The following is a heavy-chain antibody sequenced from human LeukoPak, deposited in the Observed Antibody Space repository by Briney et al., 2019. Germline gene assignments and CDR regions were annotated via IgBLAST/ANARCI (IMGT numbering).Heavy chain of an antibody. V-gene: IGHV4-38-2*01. CDR2: IYPSGNT. Sequence: SETVSLTCAVSGYSISSGYYWDWVRQPPGKGLEWIGSIYPSGNTYYNPSLKSRVTISLDTSKNQFSLKLSSVTAADTAFYFCARSYCGGDCTRDYWGQGTLVTVSS. CDR1: GYSISSGYY. D-gene: IGHD2-21*01. CDR3: ARSYCGGDCTRDY. J-gene: IGHJ4*02.